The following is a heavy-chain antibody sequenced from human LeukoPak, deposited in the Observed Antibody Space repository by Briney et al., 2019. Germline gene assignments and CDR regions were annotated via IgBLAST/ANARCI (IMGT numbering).Heavy chain of an antibody. D-gene: IGHD6-6*01. CDR3: ASALGARTPMDDY. CDR2: INPNSGGT. J-gene: IGHJ4*02. Sequence: ASVKVSCKASGYTFTGYYIHWVRQAPGQGLEWMGRINPNSGGTNYAQKFQGRVTMTRDTSISTAYMELSRLRSDDTAVYYCASALGARTPMDDYWGQGTLVTVSS. CDR1: GYTFTGYY. V-gene: IGHV1-2*06.